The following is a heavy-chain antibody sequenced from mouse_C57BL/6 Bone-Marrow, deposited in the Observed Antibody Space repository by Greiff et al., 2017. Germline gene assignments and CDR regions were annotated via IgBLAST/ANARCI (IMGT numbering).Heavy chain of an antibody. D-gene: IGHD1-1*01. J-gene: IGHJ2*01. CDR2: IYPRSGNT. V-gene: IGHV1-81*01. CDR3: ARYHYYGSSCDY. CDR1: GYTFTSYG. Sequence: QVQLKQSGAELARPGASVKLSCKASGYTFTSYGISWVKQRTGQGLEWIGEIYPRSGNTYYNEKFKGKATLTADKSSSTAYMELRSLTSEDSAVYVCARYHYYGSSCDYWGQGTTLTVSS.